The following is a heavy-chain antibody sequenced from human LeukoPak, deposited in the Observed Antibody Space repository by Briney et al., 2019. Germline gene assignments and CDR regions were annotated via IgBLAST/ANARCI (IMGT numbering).Heavy chain of an antibody. CDR2: IIPIFGTA. D-gene: IGHD3-22*01. Sequence: GASVKVSCKASGYTFTSYDINWVRQAPGQGLEWMGRIIPIFGTANYAQKFQGRVTITTDESTSTAYMELSSLRSEDTAVYYCARATLPRTYYDSSGYYSYPFDYWGQGTLVTVSS. CDR3: ARATLPRTYYDSSGYYSYPFDY. V-gene: IGHV1-69*05. J-gene: IGHJ4*02. CDR1: GYTFTSYD.